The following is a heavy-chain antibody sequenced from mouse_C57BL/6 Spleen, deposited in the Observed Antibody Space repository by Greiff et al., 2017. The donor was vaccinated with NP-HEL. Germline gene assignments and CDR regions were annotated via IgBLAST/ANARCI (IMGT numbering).Heavy chain of an antibody. Sequence: QVQLQQSGAELVRPGASVTLSCKASGYTFTDYEMHWVKQTPVHGLEWIGAIDPETGGTAYNQKFKGKAILTADKSSSTAYMELRSLTSEDSAVYYCTRIGDSNYEDYAMDYWGQGTSVTVSS. CDR2: IDPETGGT. CDR3: TRIGDSNYEDYAMDY. J-gene: IGHJ4*01. D-gene: IGHD2-5*01. CDR1: GYTFTDYE. V-gene: IGHV1-15*01.